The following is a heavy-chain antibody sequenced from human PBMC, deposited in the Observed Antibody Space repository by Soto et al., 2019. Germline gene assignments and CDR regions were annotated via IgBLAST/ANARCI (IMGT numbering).Heavy chain of an antibody. CDR3: ARSTYGDYTSWYYGMDV. CDR2: ISYDGSNK. V-gene: IGHV3-30-3*01. CDR1: GFTFSSYA. D-gene: IGHD4-17*01. Sequence: QVQLVESGGGVVQPGRSLRLSCAASGFTFSSYAMHWVRQAPGKGLEWVAVISYDGSNKYYADSVKGRFTISRDNSKNTLYLQMNSLRAEDTAVYYCARSTYGDYTSWYYGMDVWGQGTTVTVSS. J-gene: IGHJ6*02.